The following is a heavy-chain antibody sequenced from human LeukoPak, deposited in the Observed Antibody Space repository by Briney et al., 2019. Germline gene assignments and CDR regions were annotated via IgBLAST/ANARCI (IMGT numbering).Heavy chain of an antibody. D-gene: IGHD3-3*01. CDR3: ARDLKPEYDFWSGYYAKNAFDI. Sequence: PGGSLRLSCAASGFTFSSYWMSWVRQAPGKGLEWVANIKQDGSEKYYVDSVKGRFTISRDNAKNSLYLQMNSLRAEDTAVYYCARDLKPEYDFWSGYYAKNAFDIWGQGTMVTVSS. J-gene: IGHJ3*02. V-gene: IGHV3-7*01. CDR1: GFTFSSYW. CDR2: IKQDGSEK.